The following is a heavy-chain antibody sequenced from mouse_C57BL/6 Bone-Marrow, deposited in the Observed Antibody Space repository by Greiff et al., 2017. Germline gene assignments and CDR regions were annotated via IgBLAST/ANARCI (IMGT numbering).Heavy chain of an antibody. V-gene: IGHV3-6*01. J-gene: IGHJ2*01. CDR3: AREIGGLLDY. D-gene: IGHD1-1*02. CDR1: GYSITSGYY. CDR2: ISYDGST. Sequence: EVKLMESGPGLVKPSQSLSLSCSVTGYSITSGYYWNWLRQFPGNKLEWMGYISYDGSTNYNPSLNNRISITPDKSKNQLCLKLNSVTTEDTATYYCAREIGGLLDYWGQGTTLTVSS.